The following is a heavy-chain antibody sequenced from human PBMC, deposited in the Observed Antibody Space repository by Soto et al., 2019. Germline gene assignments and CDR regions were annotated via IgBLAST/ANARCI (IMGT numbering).Heavy chain of an antibody. J-gene: IGHJ4*02. V-gene: IGHV4-39*01. CDR1: GGSIRNSDYF. CDR3: ASQLESTTYFDY. Sequence: LQLQESGPGLVKPSETLSLTCTVSGGSIRNSDYFWAWMRQPPGKGLEWVGTISHTGSPRYNTSLKSRVTIAGDTSKNQFSLRLPSVTAADTAVFYCASQLESTTYFDYWGRGTPVPVSS. CDR2: ISHTGSP. D-gene: IGHD1-1*01.